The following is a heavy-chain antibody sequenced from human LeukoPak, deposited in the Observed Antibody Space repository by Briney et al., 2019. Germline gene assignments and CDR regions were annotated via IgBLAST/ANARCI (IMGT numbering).Heavy chain of an antibody. V-gene: IGHV3-11*06. Sequence: PGGFLRLSCAASGFTFSDYYMSWIRQAPGKGLEWVSYISSSSSYTNYADSVKGRFTISRDNAKNSLYLQMNSLRAEDTAVYYCARDSGSAHLFDYWGQGTLVTVSS. CDR3: ARDSGSAHLFDY. J-gene: IGHJ4*02. D-gene: IGHD3-10*01. CDR2: ISSSSSYT. CDR1: GFTFSDYY.